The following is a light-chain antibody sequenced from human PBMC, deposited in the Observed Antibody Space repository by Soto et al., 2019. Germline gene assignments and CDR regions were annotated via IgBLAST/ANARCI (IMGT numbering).Light chain of an antibody. Sequence: QSALTQPASVSGSPGQSITISCTGTSSDVGGYNYVSWYQQHPGKAPKLMIYDVNKRPSGVPDRFSGSRSGNTASLTISGLQAEDEADYHCCSYAGSDTMIFGGGTKLTVL. CDR2: DVN. CDR3: CSYAGSDTMI. CDR1: SSDVGGYNY. V-gene: IGLV2-11*01. J-gene: IGLJ2*01.